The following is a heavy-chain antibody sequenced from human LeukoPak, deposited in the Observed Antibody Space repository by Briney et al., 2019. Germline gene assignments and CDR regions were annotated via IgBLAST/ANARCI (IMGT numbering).Heavy chain of an antibody. D-gene: IGHD1-7*01. CDR1: GFIFSSTW. CDR3: AAAGNYRFDY. CDR2: INSDGSTI. V-gene: IGHV3-74*01. J-gene: IGHJ4*02. Sequence: GGSLRLSCAGSGFIFSSTWMHWVRQAPGEGLVWVSRINSDGSTINYADSVKGRLTISRDNAKNTLYLQMNSLRVEDTALYFCAAAGNYRFDYWGQGTLVTVSS.